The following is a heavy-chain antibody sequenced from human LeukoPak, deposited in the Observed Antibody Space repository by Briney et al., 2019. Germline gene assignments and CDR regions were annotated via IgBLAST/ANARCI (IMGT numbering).Heavy chain of an antibody. J-gene: IGHJ4*02. D-gene: IGHD6-19*01. Sequence: GRSLRLSCAASGFTFDDYAMHWVRQAPGKGLEWVSGISWNSGSIGYADSVKGRFTISRDNAKNSLYLQMNSLRAEDTAVYYCARGVVPNSSGWYLDYWGQGTLVTVSS. V-gene: IGHV3-9*01. CDR3: ARGVVPNSSGWYLDY. CDR1: GFTFDDYA. CDR2: ISWNSGSI.